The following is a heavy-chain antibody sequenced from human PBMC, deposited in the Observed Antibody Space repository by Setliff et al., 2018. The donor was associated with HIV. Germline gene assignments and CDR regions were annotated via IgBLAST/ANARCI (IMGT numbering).Heavy chain of an antibody. Sequence: PSETLRLSCAVSGFTFSKYWMHWVRQVPGKGLVWVARINLDGTYIHYTDSVKGRFTISRDNARNTLYLQMNSLSAEDTAVYYCTRDSYDSRLYYGMDVWGQGTTVTVSS. V-gene: IGHV3-74*01. D-gene: IGHD3-16*01. J-gene: IGHJ6*02. CDR1: GFTFSKYW. CDR3: TRDSYDSRLYYGMDV. CDR2: INLDGTYI.